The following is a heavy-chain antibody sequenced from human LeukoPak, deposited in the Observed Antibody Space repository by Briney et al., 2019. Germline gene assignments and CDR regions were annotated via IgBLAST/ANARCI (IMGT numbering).Heavy chain of an antibody. J-gene: IGHJ3*02. CDR1: GYTLTELS. D-gene: IGHD2-15*01. CDR3: ATGLGYCSGGSCYEGEDDAFDI. CDR2: FDPEDGET. V-gene: IGHV1-24*01. Sequence: ASVKVSCKVSGYTLTELSMHWVRQAPGKRLEWRGGFDPEDGETIYAQKFQGRVTMTEDTSTDTAYMELSSLRSEDTAVYYCATGLGYCSGGSCYEGEDDAFDIWGQGTMVTVSS.